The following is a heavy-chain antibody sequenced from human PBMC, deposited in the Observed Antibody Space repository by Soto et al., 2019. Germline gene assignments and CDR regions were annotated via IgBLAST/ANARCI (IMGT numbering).Heavy chain of an antibody. CDR2: IGPSGSTI. Sequence: GGSLRLSCAASGFTFSDYYMSWIRQAPGRGLEWISYIGPSGSTIYYADSVKGRFTISRDNAKNSLYLQMNSLRAEDTAVYYCASDPGGPWNSGGPNFDYWGQGTLVTVSS. J-gene: IGHJ4*02. D-gene: IGHD1-7*01. CDR1: GFTFSDYY. CDR3: ASDPGGPWNSGGPNFDY. V-gene: IGHV3-11*01.